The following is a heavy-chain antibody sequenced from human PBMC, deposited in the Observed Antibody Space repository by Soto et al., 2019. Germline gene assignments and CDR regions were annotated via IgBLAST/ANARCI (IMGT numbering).Heavy chain of an antibody. CDR2: FDPEDGET. J-gene: IGHJ6*02. CDR3: ATGSGSLGYYGMDV. D-gene: IGHD3-10*01. Sequence: ASVKVSGKVSGYTLTELSMHWVRQAPGKGLEWMGGFDPEDGETIYAQKFQGRVTMTEDTSTDTAYMELSSLRSEDTAVYYCATGSGSLGYYGMDVWGQGTTVTVSS. CDR1: GYTLTELS. V-gene: IGHV1-24*01.